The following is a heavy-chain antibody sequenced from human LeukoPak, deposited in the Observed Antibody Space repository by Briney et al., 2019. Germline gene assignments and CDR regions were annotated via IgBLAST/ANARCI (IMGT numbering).Heavy chain of an antibody. J-gene: IGHJ3*02. Sequence: SETLSLTCTVSGGSISSGGYSWSWIRQHPGKGLEWIGYIYYSGSTYYNPSLKSPVTISVDTSKNQFSLKLSSVTAADTAVYYCAREGRLRGRAFDIWGQGTMVTVSS. D-gene: IGHD5-12*01. CDR2: IYYSGST. CDR1: GGSISSGGYS. V-gene: IGHV4-31*01. CDR3: AREGRLRGRAFDI.